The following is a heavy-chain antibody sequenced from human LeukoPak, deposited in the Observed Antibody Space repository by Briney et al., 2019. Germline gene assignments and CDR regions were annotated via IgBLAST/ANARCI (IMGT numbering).Heavy chain of an antibody. V-gene: IGHV3-11*01. CDR1: GFTFSDYY. D-gene: IGHD3-22*01. Sequence: GGSLRLSCAASGFTFSDYYMSWIRQAPGRGLEWVSYISSSGSTIYYADSVKGRFTISRDNAKNSLYLQMNSLRAEDTAVYYCARLYYYDSSGQDYWGQGTLVTVSS. CDR2: ISSSGSTI. CDR3: ARLYYYDSSGQDY. J-gene: IGHJ4*02.